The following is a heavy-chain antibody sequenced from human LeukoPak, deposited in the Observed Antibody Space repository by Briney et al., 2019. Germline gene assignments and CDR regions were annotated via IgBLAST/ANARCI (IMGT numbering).Heavy chain of an antibody. D-gene: IGHD4-17*01. J-gene: IGHJ3*02. V-gene: IGHV1-69*05. Sequence: SVKVSCKASGGTFSSYAISWVRQAPGQGLEWMGRIIPIFGTANYAQKFQGGATITTDESTSTAYMELSSLRSEDTAVYYCARNGDYVPDDAFDIWGQGTMVTVSS. CDR3: ARNGDYVPDDAFDI. CDR2: IIPIFGTA. CDR1: GGTFSSYA.